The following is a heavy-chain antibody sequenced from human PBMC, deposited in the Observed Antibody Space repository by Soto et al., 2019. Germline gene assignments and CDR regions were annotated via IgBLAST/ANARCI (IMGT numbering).Heavy chain of an antibody. CDR2: IIPMFDTP. D-gene: IGHD3-16*02. V-gene: IGHV1-69*01. CDR1: GGTFNTYA. CDR3: TRSIGSGGVIGGFDY. Sequence: QVQLVQSETEVNKPGSAVKVSCKASGGTFNTYAMNWVRQAPGQGLEWMGGIIPMFDTPRYAQKFQGRVTITVDESTTTAYMELSSLRSDDTAVYYCTRSIGSGGVIGGFDYWGQGTLVTVSS. J-gene: IGHJ4*02.